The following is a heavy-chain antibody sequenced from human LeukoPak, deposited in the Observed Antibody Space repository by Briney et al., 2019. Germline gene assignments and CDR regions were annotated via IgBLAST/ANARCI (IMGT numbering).Heavy chain of an antibody. J-gene: IGHJ5*02. D-gene: IGHD3-9*01. CDR3: AKDQGEHYDILTGPLAFDP. V-gene: IGHV3-30*18. Sequence: GGSLRLSCAASGFTFSSYGMHWVRQAPGKGLEWVAVISYDGSNKYYADSVKGRFTISRDNSKNTLYLQNSLRAEDTAVYYCAKDQGEHYDILTGPLAFDPWGQGTLVTVSS. CDR1: GFTFSSYG. CDR2: ISYDGSNK.